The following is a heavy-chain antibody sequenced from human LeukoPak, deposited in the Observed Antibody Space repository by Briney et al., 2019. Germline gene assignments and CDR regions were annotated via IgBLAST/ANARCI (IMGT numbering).Heavy chain of an antibody. CDR1: GFTFSNAW. V-gene: IGHV3-15*04. J-gene: IGHJ4*02. CDR2: IESKTDGGTT. CDR3: TTEPQWLELDY. D-gene: IGHD6-19*01. Sequence: GGSLRLSCAASGFTFSNAWMSWVRQAPGKGLEWVGRIESKTDGGTTDYAAPVKGRFTISRDDSKNTLYLQMNSLKTEDTAVYYCTTEPQWLELDYWGQGTLVTVSS.